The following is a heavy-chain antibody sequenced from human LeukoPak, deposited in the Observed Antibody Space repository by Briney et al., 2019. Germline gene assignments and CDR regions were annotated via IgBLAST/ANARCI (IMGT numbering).Heavy chain of an antibody. CDR1: GFTFSSYA. J-gene: IGHJ5*02. V-gene: IGHV3-64*01. Sequence: GGSLRLPCAASGFTFSSYAMHWVRQAPGKGLEYVSAISSNGGSTYYANSVKGRFTISRDNSKNTLYLQMGSLRAEDMAVYYCARDGSDYGDYLWWFDPWGQGTLVTVSS. CDR3: ARDGSDYGDYLWWFDP. D-gene: IGHD4-17*01. CDR2: ISSNGGST.